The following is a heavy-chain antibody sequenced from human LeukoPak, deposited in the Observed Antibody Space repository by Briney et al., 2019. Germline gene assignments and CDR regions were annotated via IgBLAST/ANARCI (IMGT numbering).Heavy chain of an antibody. V-gene: IGHV1-2*06. CDR2: INPNSGGT. D-gene: IGHD3-10*01. CDR3: ARDQRITMVRGVTRPDY. CDR1: GYTFTGYY. J-gene: IGHJ4*02. Sequence: ASVKVSCKASGYTFTGYYMHWVRQAPGRGLEWMGRINPNSGGTNYAQKFQGRVTMTRDTSISTAYMELSRLRSDDTAVYYCARDQRITMVRGVTRPDYWGQGTLVTVSS.